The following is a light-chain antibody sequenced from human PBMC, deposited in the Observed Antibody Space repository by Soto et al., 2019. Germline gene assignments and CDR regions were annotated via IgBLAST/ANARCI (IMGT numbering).Light chain of an antibody. J-gene: IGKJ1*01. V-gene: IGKV1-5*03. CDR2: KAS. CDR3: QQYSGYSRP. Sequence: DIQMTQSPSTLSASVGDRVTITCRASQSLWSWWAWYQQKPGKAPKLLIYKASSLESVVPSRFSGSGSGTEFILTISILQPDAVETYYSQQYSGYSRPFGQGTKVEIK. CDR1: QSLWSW.